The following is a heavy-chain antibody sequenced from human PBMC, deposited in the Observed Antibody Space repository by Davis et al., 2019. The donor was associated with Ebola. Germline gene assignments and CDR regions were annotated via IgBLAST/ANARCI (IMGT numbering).Heavy chain of an antibody. Sequence: AASVKVSCKTSGYTFTAYHMHWVRQAPGQGLEWMGRMNPNSGGTNYAQKFQGRVTMTRDTSISTAYMELSRLRSDDTAVYYCARGGYSSTAELGYWGQGTLVSVSS. CDR1: GYTFTAYH. D-gene: IGHD6-13*01. CDR3: ARGGYSSTAELGY. CDR2: MNPNSGGT. V-gene: IGHV1-2*06. J-gene: IGHJ4*02.